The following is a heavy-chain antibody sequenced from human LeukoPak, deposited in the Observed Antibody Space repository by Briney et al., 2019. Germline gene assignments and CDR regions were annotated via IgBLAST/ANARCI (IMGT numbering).Heavy chain of an antibody. V-gene: IGHV3-15*01. Sequence: PGGSLRLSCAASGFTFTNAWMSWVRQAPGKGLEWVGRIKSKTDGGTTDYAAPVKGRFTSRDDSKNTLYLQMNSLKTEDTAVYYCTTVNGDYGDSYWYFDLWGRGTLVTVSS. D-gene: IGHD4-17*01. CDR3: TTVNGDYGDSYWYFDL. CDR2: IKSKTDGGTT. CDR1: GFTFTNAW. J-gene: IGHJ2*01.